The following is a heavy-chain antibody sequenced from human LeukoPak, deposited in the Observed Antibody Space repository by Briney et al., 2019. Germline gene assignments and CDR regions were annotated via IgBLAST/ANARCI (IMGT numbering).Heavy chain of an antibody. Sequence: SQTLSLTCTVSGGSISSGGYYWSWIRQPPGKGLEWIGYIYHSGSTYYNPSLKSRVTISVDRSKNQFSLKLSSVTAADTAVYYCARDVGYCSSTSCYFDYWGQGTLVTVSS. V-gene: IGHV4-30-2*01. D-gene: IGHD2-2*01. J-gene: IGHJ4*02. CDR2: IYHSGST. CDR3: ARDVGYCSSTSCYFDY. CDR1: GGSISSGGYY.